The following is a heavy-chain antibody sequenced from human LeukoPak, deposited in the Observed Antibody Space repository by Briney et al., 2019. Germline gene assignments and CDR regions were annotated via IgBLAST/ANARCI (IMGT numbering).Heavy chain of an antibody. Sequence: GGSLRLSCAASGFTFSTYSMSWVRQAPGKGLEWVSYISSTSSTIYYADSVKGRFTISRDNAKNSLHLQMNSLRDEDTAVYYCARSGNYDYWGQGILVTVSS. CDR2: ISSTSSTI. D-gene: IGHD1-1*01. CDR1: GFTFSTYS. V-gene: IGHV3-48*02. J-gene: IGHJ4*02. CDR3: ARSGNYDY.